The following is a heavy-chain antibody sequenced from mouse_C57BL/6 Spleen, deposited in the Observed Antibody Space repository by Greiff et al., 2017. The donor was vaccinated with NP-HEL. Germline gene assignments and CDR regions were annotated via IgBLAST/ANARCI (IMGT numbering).Heavy chain of an antibody. V-gene: IGHV5-4*01. CDR3: ARDDSSGYAMDY. D-gene: IGHD3-2*02. J-gene: IGHJ4*01. CDR2: ISDGGSYT. Sequence: EVKLEESGGGLVKPGGSLKLSCAASGFTFSSYAMSWVRQTPEKRLEWVATISDGGSYTYYPDNVKGRFTISRDNAKNNLYLQMSDLKSEDTAMYYCARDDSSGYAMDYWGQGTSVTVSS. CDR1: GFTFSSYA.